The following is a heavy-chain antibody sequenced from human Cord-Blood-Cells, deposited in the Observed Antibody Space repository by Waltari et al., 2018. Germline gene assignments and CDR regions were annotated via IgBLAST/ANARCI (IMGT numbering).Heavy chain of an antibody. D-gene: IGHD2-2*02. J-gene: IGHJ4*02. CDR1: GGTFSSYA. CDR3: ARDYCSSTSCYTEFDY. Sequence: QVQLVQSGAEVKKPGSSVKVSCKASGGTFSSYAISWVRQAPGQGLDWMGRSIPILGIANDAQKFQGRVTITADKSTSTAYMELSSLRSEDTAVYYCARDYCSSTSCYTEFDYWGQGTLVTVSS. CDR2: SIPILGIA. V-gene: IGHV1-69*09.